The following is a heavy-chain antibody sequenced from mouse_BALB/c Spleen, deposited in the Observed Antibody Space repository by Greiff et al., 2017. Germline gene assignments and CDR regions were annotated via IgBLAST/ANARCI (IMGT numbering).Heavy chain of an antibody. CDR3: AREANWDLYYAMDY. V-gene: IGHV1-67*01. J-gene: IGHJ4*01. D-gene: IGHD4-1*01. CDR2: ISTYYGNT. Sequence: QVQLKESGPELVRPGVSVKISCKGSGYTFTDYAMHWVKQSHAKSLEWIGVISTYYGNTNYNQKFKGKATMTVDKSSSTAYMELARLTSEDSAIYYCAREANWDLYYAMDYWGQGTSVTVSS. CDR1: GYTFTDYA.